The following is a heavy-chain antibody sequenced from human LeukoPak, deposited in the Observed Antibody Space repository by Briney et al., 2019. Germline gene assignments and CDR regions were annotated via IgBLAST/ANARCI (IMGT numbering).Heavy chain of an antibody. CDR1: GFIFSSYA. D-gene: IGHD2-2*01. CDR3: AKDSQGSAASSGFFDY. Sequence: GGSLRLSCAASGFIFSSYAMSWVRQAPGKGLEWVSAISSSGGSTNYADSVKGRFTISRDKSKNTLYLQVDSLRAEDTAVYYCAKDSQGSAASSGFFDYWGQGTLVTVSS. J-gene: IGHJ4*02. CDR2: ISSSGGST. V-gene: IGHV3-23*01.